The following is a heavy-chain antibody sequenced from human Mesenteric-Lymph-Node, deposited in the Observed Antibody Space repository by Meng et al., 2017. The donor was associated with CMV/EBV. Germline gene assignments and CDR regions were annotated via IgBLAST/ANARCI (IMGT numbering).Heavy chain of an antibody. D-gene: IGHD3-22*01. CDR1: GYTFTGYY. J-gene: IGHJ4*02. CDR3: ARERPRSGYRPFDY. V-gene: IGHV1-2*02. Sequence: ASVKVSCKASGYTFTGYYMHWVRQAPGQGLEWMGYINPNSGGTSYAQKFQGRITLTRDTSVSTAYMELSRLRSDDTAVYYCARERPRSGYRPFDYWGQGTLVTVSS. CDR2: INPNSGGT.